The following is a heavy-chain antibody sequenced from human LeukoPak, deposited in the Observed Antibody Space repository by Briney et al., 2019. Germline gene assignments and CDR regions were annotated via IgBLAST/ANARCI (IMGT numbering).Heavy chain of an antibody. CDR1: GYXFTSYY. D-gene: IGHD5-18*01. CDR3: ANDDTAIGPFDY. Sequence: GASVKVSCKASGYXFTSYYIHWMRQAPGQGLEWMGVIDPSGGSRSFAQKFQGRVTMTRDTSTSTVYMELSSLRSEDTAVYYCANDDTAIGPFDYWGQGTLVTVSS. CDR2: IDPSGGSR. J-gene: IGHJ4*02. V-gene: IGHV1-46*01.